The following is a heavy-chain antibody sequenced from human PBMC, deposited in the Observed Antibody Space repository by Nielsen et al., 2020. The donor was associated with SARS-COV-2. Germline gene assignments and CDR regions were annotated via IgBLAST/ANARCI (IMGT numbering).Heavy chain of an antibody. J-gene: IGHJ4*02. V-gene: IGHV3-21*01. Sequence: GESLKISCAASGLTFSIYSMIWVRQAPGGGLEWVSHISSSGSYIYYADSVKGRFTISRDNAKNSLYLQMNSLRAEDTAVYYCATDQYCPNGICSSGGRDYWGQGTLVTVSS. CDR3: ATDQYCPNGICSSGGRDY. CDR2: ISSSGSYI. D-gene: IGHD2-8*01. CDR1: GLTFSIYS.